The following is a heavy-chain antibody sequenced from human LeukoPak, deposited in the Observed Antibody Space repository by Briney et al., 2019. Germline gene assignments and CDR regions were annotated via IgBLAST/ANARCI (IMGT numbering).Heavy chain of an antibody. CDR2: ISAYNGNT. CDR1: GYTFTSYG. Sequence: WASVKVSCKASGYTFTSYGISWVRQAPGQGREWMGWISAYNGNTNYAQKLQGRVTMTTDTSTSTAYMELRSLRSDDTAVYYCARETDTAMASDYWGQGTLVTVSS. CDR3: ARETDTAMASDY. V-gene: IGHV1-18*01. J-gene: IGHJ4*02. D-gene: IGHD5-18*01.